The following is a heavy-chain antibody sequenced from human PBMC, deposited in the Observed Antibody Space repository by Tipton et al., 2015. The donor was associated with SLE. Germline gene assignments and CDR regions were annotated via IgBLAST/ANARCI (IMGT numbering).Heavy chain of an antibody. D-gene: IGHD6-13*01. Sequence: TLSLTCTVSGGSISSYYWSWIRQPPGKGLEWIGYIYYSGSTNYNPSLKSRVTMSLDTSENQFSLKLSSVTAADTAVYYCARMSSGWSVGAFDIWGQGKMVTVSS. J-gene: IGHJ3*02. CDR1: GGSISSYY. CDR2: IYYSGST. V-gene: IGHV4-59*01. CDR3: ARMSSGWSVGAFDI.